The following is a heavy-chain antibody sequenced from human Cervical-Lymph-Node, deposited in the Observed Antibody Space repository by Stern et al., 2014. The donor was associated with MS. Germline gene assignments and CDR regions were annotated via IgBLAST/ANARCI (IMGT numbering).Heavy chain of an antibody. Sequence: VQLEESGPGLVKPSETLSLTCSISGGSIRSYYWTWIRQPPGKGLEWIGYIYYSGSTNYNPSLKSRVTISVDTSKKQFSLKLSSVTAADTAVYYCARGYSYGSICDYWGQGTLVTVSS. CDR2: IYYSGST. J-gene: IGHJ4*02. D-gene: IGHD5-18*01. CDR1: GGSIRSYY. CDR3: ARGYSYGSICDY. V-gene: IGHV4-59*01.